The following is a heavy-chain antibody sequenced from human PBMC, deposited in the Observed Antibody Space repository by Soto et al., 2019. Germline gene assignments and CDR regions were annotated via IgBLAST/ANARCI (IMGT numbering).Heavy chain of an antibody. D-gene: IGHD5-12*01. CDR3: ARGGGYNFGSPKFDY. Sequence: QVELAESGGGAVQPGRSLRLSCAASGFIFDSHGMNWVRQAPGKGLEWVAVIWNDGINKYYADSVKGRFTISRDNSNNTVFLHMSSLRPEDTALYYCARGGGYNFGSPKFDYWGQGAQVTVSS. V-gene: IGHV3-33*01. J-gene: IGHJ4*02. CDR1: GFIFDSHG. CDR2: IWNDGINK.